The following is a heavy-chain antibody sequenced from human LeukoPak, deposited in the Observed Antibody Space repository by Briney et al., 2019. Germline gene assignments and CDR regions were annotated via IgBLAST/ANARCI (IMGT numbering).Heavy chain of an antibody. CDR3: GREAAAGWVED. Sequence: SQTLSLTCAISGDSISSSSAVWNWIRQSPSRGFEWLGRTYYRSKWYYDYAISLKSRINIIPDTSKNQFSLQLNSVTLEDTAVYYCGREAAAGWVEDWGQGTLVTVSP. CDR2: TYYRSKWYY. V-gene: IGHV6-1*01. CDR1: GDSISSSSAV. J-gene: IGHJ4*02. D-gene: IGHD6-13*01.